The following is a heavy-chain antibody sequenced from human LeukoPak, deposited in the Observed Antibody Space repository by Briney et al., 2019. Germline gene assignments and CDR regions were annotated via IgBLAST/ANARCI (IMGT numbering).Heavy chain of an antibody. CDR3: ARHLTIGPGDYGMDV. D-gene: IGHD3-9*01. Sequence: SETLSLTCTVSGGSISSSSYYWGWIRQPPGKGLEWIGSIYYSGSTYYNPSLKSRVTISVNTSKNQFSLKLSSVTAADTAVYYCARHLTIGPGDYGMDVWGQGTTVSVFS. V-gene: IGHV4-39*01. J-gene: IGHJ6*02. CDR1: GGSISSSSYY. CDR2: IYYSGST.